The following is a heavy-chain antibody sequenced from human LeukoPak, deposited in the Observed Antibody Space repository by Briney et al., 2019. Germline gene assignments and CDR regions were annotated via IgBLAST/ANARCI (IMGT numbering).Heavy chain of an antibody. Sequence: SETLSLTCTVSGGSISSYYWSWIRQPPGKGLEWIGSIYYSGSTYYNPSLKSRVTISVDTSKNQFSLKLSSVTAADTAVYYCARHLGYCSSTSCKNPFDYWGQGTLVTVSS. V-gene: IGHV4-39*01. CDR2: IYYSGST. CDR1: GGSISSYY. J-gene: IGHJ4*02. CDR3: ARHLGYCSSTSCKNPFDY. D-gene: IGHD2-2*01.